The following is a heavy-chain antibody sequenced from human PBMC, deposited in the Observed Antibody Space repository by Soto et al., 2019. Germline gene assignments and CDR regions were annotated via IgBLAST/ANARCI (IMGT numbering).Heavy chain of an antibody. CDR1: GYTFTSYD. CDR2: MNPNSGNT. J-gene: IGHJ3*02. CDR3: ARVRLEQWLAPFVDAFDI. V-gene: IGHV1-8*01. D-gene: IGHD6-19*01. Sequence: QVQLVQSGAEVKKPGASVKVSCKASGYTFTSYDINWVRQATGQGLEWMGWMNPNSGNTGYAQKFQGRVTMTRNTSISTAYMELSSLRSEDTAVYYCARVRLEQWLAPFVDAFDIWGQGTMVTVSS.